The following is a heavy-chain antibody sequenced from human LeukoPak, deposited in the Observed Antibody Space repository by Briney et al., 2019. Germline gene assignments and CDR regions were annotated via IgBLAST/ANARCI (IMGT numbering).Heavy chain of an antibody. V-gene: IGHV3-30*02. Sequence: PGGSLRLSCAASEFTFSSYGMHWVRQAPGKGLEWVAFIRSDGSNEYYADSVKGRFTISRDNSKNTLYLQMNSLRAEDTAVYYCARARARYWYFDLWGRGTLVTVSS. CDR1: EFTFSSYG. J-gene: IGHJ2*01. D-gene: IGHD3-10*01. CDR2: IRSDGSNE. CDR3: ARARARYWYFDL.